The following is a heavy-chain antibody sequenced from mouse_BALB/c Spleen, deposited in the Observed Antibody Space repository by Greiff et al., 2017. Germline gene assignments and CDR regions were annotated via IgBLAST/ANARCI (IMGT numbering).Heavy chain of an antibody. CDR3: RHYGNYGNYFDY. V-gene: IGHV1-83*01. J-gene: IGHJ2*01. D-gene: IGHD2-1*01. CDR2: LPGSGSTN. Sequence: LQESGPELVKPGASVKMSCKASGYTFTSYVMHWVKQKPGQGLEWIGEILPGSGSTNYNEKFKGKATFTADTSSNTAYMQLSSLTSEDSAVYYCARHYGNYGNYFDYWGQGTTLTVSS. CDR1: YTFTSYVM.